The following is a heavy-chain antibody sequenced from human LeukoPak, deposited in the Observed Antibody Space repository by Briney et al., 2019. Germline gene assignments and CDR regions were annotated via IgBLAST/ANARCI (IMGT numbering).Heavy chain of an antibody. Sequence: GGSLRLSCAASGFTFSSYWMSWVRPAPGKGLEWVANIKEDGSEKYYVDSVKGRFTISRDNAKNSLYLQMNSLRAEDTAVYYCARGGDVLRFLEWSGNNWFDPWGQGTLVAVSA. CDR2: IKEDGSEK. CDR1: GFTFSSYW. V-gene: IGHV3-7*04. CDR3: ARGGDVLRFLEWSGNNWFDP. D-gene: IGHD3-3*01. J-gene: IGHJ5*02.